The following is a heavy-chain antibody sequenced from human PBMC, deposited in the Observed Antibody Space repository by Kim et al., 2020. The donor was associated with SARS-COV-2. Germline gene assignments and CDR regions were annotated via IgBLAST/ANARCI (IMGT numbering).Heavy chain of an antibody. J-gene: IGHJ6*02. V-gene: IGHV3-15*01. D-gene: IGHD2-2*01. CDR3: TTEGVVVVPAATRTTTPHPNYYYYYGMDV. Sequence: GGSLRLSCAASGFTFSNAWMSWVRQAPGKGLEWVGRIKSKTDGGTTDYAAPVKGRFTISRDDSKNTLYLQMNSLKTEDTAVYYCTTEGVVVVPAATRTTTPHPNYYYYYGMDVWGQGTTVTVSS. CDR1: GFTFSNAW. CDR2: IKSKTDGGTT.